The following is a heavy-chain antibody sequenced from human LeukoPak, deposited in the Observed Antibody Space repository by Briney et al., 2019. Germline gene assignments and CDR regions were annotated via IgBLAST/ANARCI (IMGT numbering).Heavy chain of an antibody. D-gene: IGHD6-19*01. V-gene: IGHV1-24*01. Sequence: ASVKVSCKVSGYTLTELSMHWVRQAPGKGLEWMGGFDPEDGETIYAQKFQGRVTMTEDTSTDTAYMELSSLRPEDTAVYYCATGSRSSGWFSYYYYGMDVWGQGTTVTVSS. CDR2: FDPEDGET. CDR1: GYTLTELS. J-gene: IGHJ6*02. CDR3: ATGSRSSGWFSYYYYGMDV.